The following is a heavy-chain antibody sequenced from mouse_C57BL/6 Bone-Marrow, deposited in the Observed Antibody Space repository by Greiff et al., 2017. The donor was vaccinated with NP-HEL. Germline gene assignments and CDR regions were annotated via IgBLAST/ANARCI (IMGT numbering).Heavy chain of an antibody. CDR3: TTDTISSYYFDY. D-gene: IGHD1-3*01. Sequence: VQLQQSGAELVRPGASVKLSCTASGFNIKDDYMHWVKQRPEQGLEWIGWIDPENGDTEYASKFQGKATITAETSSNTAYLQLSSLTSEDTAVYYCTTDTISSYYFDYWGQGTTLTVSS. CDR1: GFNIKDDY. V-gene: IGHV14-4*01. J-gene: IGHJ2*01. CDR2: IDPENGDT.